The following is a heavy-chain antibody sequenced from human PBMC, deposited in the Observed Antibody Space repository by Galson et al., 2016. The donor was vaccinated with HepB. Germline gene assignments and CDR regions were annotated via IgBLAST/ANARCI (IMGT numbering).Heavy chain of an antibody. CDR1: GYNFWKNG. V-gene: IGHV1-18*01. Sequence: SVKVSCKASGYNFWKNGINWVRQAPGHGLEWMGWISPYNGNTNYAQEFQGRVTMTTDTSMSTAYMELRSLRSDDRAVYYCARSGEGGTPPAPLVYWGQGTLVTVSS. CDR2: ISPYNGNT. D-gene: IGHD1-26*01. J-gene: IGHJ4*02. CDR3: ARSGEGGTPPAPLVY.